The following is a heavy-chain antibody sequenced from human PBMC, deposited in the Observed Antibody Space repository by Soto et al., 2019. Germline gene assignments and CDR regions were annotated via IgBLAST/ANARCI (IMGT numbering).Heavy chain of an antibody. V-gene: IGHV5-51*01. Sequence: PGESLKISCKGSGYSFTSYWIGWVRQMPGKGLEWMGIIYPGDSDTRYSPSFQGQVTISADKSISTAYLQWSSLKASDTAMYYCARSFRDDFWSGYYSGYFDYWGRGTLVTVSS. D-gene: IGHD3-3*01. J-gene: IGHJ4*02. CDR3: ARSFRDDFWSGYYSGYFDY. CDR1: GYSFTSYW. CDR2: IYPGDSDT.